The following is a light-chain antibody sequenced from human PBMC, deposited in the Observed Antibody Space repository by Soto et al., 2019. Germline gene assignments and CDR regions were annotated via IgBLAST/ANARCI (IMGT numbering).Light chain of an antibody. Sequence: QSVLTQPPSVSGAPGKGVTISCSGTSSSIGAGYEVHWYHQLPGTAPKLVVSGNGNRPSGVPDRLSASKSGTSASLAITGLQAEDEGHYYCQSYDKRLTAYVFGTGTKVTVL. J-gene: IGLJ1*01. CDR3: QSYDKRLTAYV. V-gene: IGLV1-40*01. CDR1: SSSIGAGYE. CDR2: GNG.